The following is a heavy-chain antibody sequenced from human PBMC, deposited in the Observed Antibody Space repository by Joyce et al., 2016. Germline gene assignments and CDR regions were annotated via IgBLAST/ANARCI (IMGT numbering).Heavy chain of an antibody. CDR3: ARARPATGAFDY. J-gene: IGHJ4*01. CDR2: INPNNGGT. V-gene: IGHV1-2*02. CDR1: RYTLSDYH. Sequence: QVQLVQSGAEVKKPGASVKVSCQTSRYTLSDYHMHWLRQAPGQGREWLGWINPNNGGTHYSEKFQGRVTMTRDTSSNTAYMELRRLTSDDTAVYYCARARPATGAFDYWGHGALVTVSS. D-gene: IGHD2-2*01.